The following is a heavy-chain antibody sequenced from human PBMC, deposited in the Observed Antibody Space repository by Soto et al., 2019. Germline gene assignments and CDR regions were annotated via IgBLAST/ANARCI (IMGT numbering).Heavy chain of an antibody. J-gene: IGHJ4*02. CDR2: ISGSGGST. V-gene: IGHV3-23*01. D-gene: IGHD6-13*01. CDR3: AKDKHPYSSSWSLDD. CDR1: GFTFISYA. Sequence: GGSLILSCAASGFTFISYAMSWVRQAPGKGLEWVSAISGSGGSTYYADSVKGRFTISRDNSKNTLYLQMNSLRAEDTAVYYCAKDKHPYSSSWSLDDWGQGTLVTVSS.